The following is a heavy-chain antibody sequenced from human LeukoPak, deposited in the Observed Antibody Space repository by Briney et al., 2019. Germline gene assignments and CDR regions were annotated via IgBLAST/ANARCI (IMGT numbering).Heavy chain of an antibody. CDR3: AKEDGRYSTWGAFDI. CDR2: ISGSGGST. V-gene: IGHV3-23*01. Sequence: PGGSLRLSCAASGFTFSSYAMSWVRQAPGKGLEWVSAISGSGGSTYYADSVKGRFTISRDNSRNTQYLQMNSLRAEDTAVYYCAKEDGRYSTWGAFDIWGQGTMVTVSS. D-gene: IGHD1-26*01. CDR1: GFTFSSYA. J-gene: IGHJ3*02.